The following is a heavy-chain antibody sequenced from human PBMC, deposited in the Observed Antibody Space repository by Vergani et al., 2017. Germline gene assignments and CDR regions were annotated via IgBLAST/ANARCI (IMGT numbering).Heavy chain of an antibody. V-gene: IGHV5-10-1*03. J-gene: IGHJ3*02. CDR1: GYSFTSYW. CDR3: ARQGVYYYDSSGYRSDDAFDI. D-gene: IGHD3-22*01. Sequence: EVQLVQSGAVVKKPGESLRISCKGSGYSFTSYWISWVRQMPGKGLEWMGRIDPSDSYTNYSPSFQGHVTISADKSISTAYLQWSSLKASDTAMYYCARQGVYYYDSSGYRSDDAFDIWGQGTMVTVSS. CDR2: IDPSDSYT.